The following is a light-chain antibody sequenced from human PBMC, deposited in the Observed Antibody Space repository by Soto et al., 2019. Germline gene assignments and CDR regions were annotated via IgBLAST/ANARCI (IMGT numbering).Light chain of an antibody. Sequence: QSVLTQPPSASGSPGQSVTISCTGTSSDVGSYNFVSWYQQHPAKAPKLLIYEVTKRPSGVPDRFSGSKSGNTASLTVSGLQAEDEAEYFCSSYTGDRDLYVFGTGTKLTVL. J-gene: IGLJ1*01. V-gene: IGLV2-8*01. CDR3: SSYTGDRDLYV. CDR2: EVT. CDR1: SSDVGSYNF.